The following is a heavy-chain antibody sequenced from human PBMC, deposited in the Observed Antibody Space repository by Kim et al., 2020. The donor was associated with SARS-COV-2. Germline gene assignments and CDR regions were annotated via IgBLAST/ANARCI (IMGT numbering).Heavy chain of an antibody. J-gene: IGHJ6*02. V-gene: IGHV7-4-1*02. CDR1: GYTFTSYA. CDR2: INTNTGNP. Sequence: ASVKVSCKASGYTFTSYAMNWVRQAPGQGLEWMGWINTNTGNPTYAQGFTGRFVFSLDTSVSTAYLQISSLKAEDTAVYYCARGWPDLYYYYGMDVWGQGTTVTVSS. CDR3: ARGWPDLYYYYGMDV.